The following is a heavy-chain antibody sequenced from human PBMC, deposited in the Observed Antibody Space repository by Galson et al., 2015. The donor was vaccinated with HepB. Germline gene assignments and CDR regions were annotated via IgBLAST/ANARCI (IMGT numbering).Heavy chain of an antibody. Sequence: SVKVSCKASGGTFSSYAISWVRQAPGQGLEWMGGIIPIFGTANYAQKFQGRVTITADESTSTAYMELSSLRSEDTAVYYCAREWISDYGGNSAWYFDFWGRGTLVTVSS. CDR3: AREWISDYGGNSAWYFDF. V-gene: IGHV1-69*13. J-gene: IGHJ2*01. CDR1: GGTFSSYA. D-gene: IGHD4-23*01. CDR2: IIPIFGTA.